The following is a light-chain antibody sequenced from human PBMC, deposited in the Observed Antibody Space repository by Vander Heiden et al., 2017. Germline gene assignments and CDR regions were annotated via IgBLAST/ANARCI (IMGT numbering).Light chain of an antibody. CDR3: QKYDTAPRT. J-gene: IGKJ1*01. CDR1: QGISNF. CDR2: AAS. Sequence: DIHMTQSPSSLSASVGDRVTITCRATQGISNFLAWYQQKPGKVPKLLISAASTLQSGVPSRFSGSGSGTDFTLTISSLQPEDVATYYCQKYDTAPRTFGPGTKVEIK. V-gene: IGKV1-27*01.